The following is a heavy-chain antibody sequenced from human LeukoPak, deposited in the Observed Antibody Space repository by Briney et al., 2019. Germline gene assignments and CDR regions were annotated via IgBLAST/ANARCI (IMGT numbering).Heavy chain of an antibody. Sequence: GGSLRLSCAASGINFSSYWMNWVRQAPGKGLEWVANMKQDGSEKYYVDSVKGRFTISRDNAKNSLYLQMNSLRDEDTAVYYCARDLGHSGYDLYDYWGQGTLVTVSS. J-gene: IGHJ4*02. CDR2: MKQDGSEK. CDR3: ARDLGHSGYDLYDY. V-gene: IGHV3-7*01. D-gene: IGHD5-12*01. CDR1: GINFSSYW.